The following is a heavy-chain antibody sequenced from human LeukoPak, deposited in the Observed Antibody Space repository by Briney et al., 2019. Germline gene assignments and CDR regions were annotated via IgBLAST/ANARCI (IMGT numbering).Heavy chain of an antibody. CDR2: MTPSSGNT. J-gene: IGHJ6*03. CDR3: ARGSRYYDILTLYYYYYMDV. V-gene: IGHV1-8*01. Sequence: GASVKVSCKASGYTFTNYDINWVRQAPGQGLEWMGYMTPSSGNTGYAQKFQGRVTMTRNTSISTAYMELSSLRSEDTAVYYCARGSRYYDILTLYYYYYMDVWGKGTTVTISS. D-gene: IGHD3-9*01. CDR1: GYTFTNYD.